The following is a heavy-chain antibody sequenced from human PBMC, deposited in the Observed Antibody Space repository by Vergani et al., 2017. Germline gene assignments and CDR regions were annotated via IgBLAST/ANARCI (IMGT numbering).Heavy chain of an antibody. CDR2: IYSGGST. CDR1: GFTVSSNY. J-gene: IGHJ6*02. V-gene: IGHV3-66*02. CDR3: ARDQGITMIYDCYDGMDV. Sequence: EVQLVESGGGLVQPGGSLRLSCAASGFTVSSNYMSWVRQAPGKGLEWVSVIYSGGSTYYADSVKGRFTISRDNSKNTLYLQMNSLRAEDTAVYYCARDQGITMIYDCYDGMDVWGQGTTVTVSS. D-gene: IGHD3-22*01.